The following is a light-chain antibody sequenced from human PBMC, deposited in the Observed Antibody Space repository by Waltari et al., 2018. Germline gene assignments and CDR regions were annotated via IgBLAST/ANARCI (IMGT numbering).Light chain of an antibody. V-gene: IGKV1-39*01. CDR3: QQSYSTLMYT. CDR1: QGISSY. J-gene: IGKJ2*01. CDR2: TAS. Sequence: DIQLTQSPSFLSASVGDRVTITCRSSQGISSYLAWYQQKPGKAPKLLIHTASTLQGGVPSRFSGSGSGTDFTLTISSLQPEDFATYYCQQSYSTLMYTFGQGTKLEIK.